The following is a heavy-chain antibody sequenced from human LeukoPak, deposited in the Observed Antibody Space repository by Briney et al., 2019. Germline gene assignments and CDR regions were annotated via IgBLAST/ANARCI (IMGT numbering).Heavy chain of an antibody. V-gene: IGHV3-9*01. CDR1: GFTFDDYV. CDR3: AKVFDLTGYYGMDV. Sequence: PGRSLRLSCAASGFTFDDYVMHWVRQAPGKGLEGVSGISWNSGSIGYADSVKGRFTISRDNAKNSLYLQMNSLRAEDTALYYCAKVFDLTGYYGMDVWGLGTTVTVPS. D-gene: IGHD3-10*02. J-gene: IGHJ6*02. CDR2: ISWNSGSI.